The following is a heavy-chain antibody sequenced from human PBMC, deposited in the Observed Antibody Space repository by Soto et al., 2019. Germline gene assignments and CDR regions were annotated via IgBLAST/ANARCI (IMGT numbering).Heavy chain of an antibody. J-gene: IGHJ4*02. V-gene: IGHV4-30-4*01. D-gene: IGHD6-13*01. CDR1: GGSISSGDYY. CDR2: IYYSGST. Sequence: PSETLSLTCTVSGGSISSGDYYWSWIRQPPGKGLEWIGYIYYSGSTYYNPSLKSRVTISVDTSKNQFSLKLSSVTAADTAVYYCARGRGSSWTPSYYFDYWGQGTLVTVSS. CDR3: ARGRGSSWTPSYYFDY.